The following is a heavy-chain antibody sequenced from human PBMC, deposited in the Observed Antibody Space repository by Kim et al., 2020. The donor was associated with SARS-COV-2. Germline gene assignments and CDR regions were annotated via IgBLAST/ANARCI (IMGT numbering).Heavy chain of an antibody. CDR1: GFTFDDYA. J-gene: IGHJ4*02. Sequence: GGSLRLSCAASGFTFDDYAMHWVRQAPGKGLEWVSGISSNSGTIGYANSVKGRFTISRDNAKNSLYLQMNSLRVEDTAFYYCAKGISGYVEFYFDYWGQGTLVTVSS. CDR3: AKGISGYVEFYFDY. D-gene: IGHD3-22*01. V-gene: IGHV3-9*01. CDR2: ISSNSGTI.